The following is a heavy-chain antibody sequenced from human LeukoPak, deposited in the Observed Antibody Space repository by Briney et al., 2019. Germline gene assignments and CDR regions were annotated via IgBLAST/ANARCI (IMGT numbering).Heavy chain of an antibody. CDR2: INPNSGGT. Sequence: ASVKVSCKASGYTFTGYYMHWVRQAPGQGLEWMGRINPNSGGTYYAQKFQGRVTMTRDTSISTAYMELSRLRSDDTAVYYCARDRQLWLQSDYWGQGTLVTVSS. CDR3: ARDRQLWLQSDY. CDR1: GYTFTGYY. D-gene: IGHD5-18*01. J-gene: IGHJ4*02. V-gene: IGHV1-2*06.